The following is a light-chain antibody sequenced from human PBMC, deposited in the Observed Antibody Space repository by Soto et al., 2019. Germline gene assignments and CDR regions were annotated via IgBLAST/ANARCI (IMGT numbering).Light chain of an antibody. CDR1: ETVATN. V-gene: IGKV3-15*01. CDR2: GAS. J-gene: IGKJ1*01. Sequence: EVVMTQSPATLSVSPGERATLSCRASETVATNLAWYKQKPGQAPRFRSSGASTRAAGISDRFRGSGSGTEFTLTISSLRSEDSAIYYCQQYFEWPPMTFGQGTKVEI. CDR3: QQYFEWPPMT.